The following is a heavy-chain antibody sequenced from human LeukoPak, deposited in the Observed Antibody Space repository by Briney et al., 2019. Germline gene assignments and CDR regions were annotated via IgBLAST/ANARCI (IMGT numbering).Heavy chain of an antibody. J-gene: IGHJ4*02. V-gene: IGHV4-59*08. CDR1: GGSISSYY. CDR3: ARGRKYYYDSSGYRLYYFDY. Sequence: SETLSLTCTVSGGSISSYYWSWIRQPPGKGLEWIGYIYYSGSTNYNPSLKSRVTISVDTSKNQFSLKLSSVTAADTAVYYCARGRKYYYDSSGYRLYYFDYWGQGTLVTVSS. D-gene: IGHD3-22*01. CDR2: IYYSGST.